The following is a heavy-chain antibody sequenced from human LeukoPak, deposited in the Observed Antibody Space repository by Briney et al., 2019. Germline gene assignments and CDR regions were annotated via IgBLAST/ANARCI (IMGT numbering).Heavy chain of an antibody. CDR2: IIPIFGTA. CDR3: ARAAAAGDETLDY. CDR1: GGTFSSYA. V-gene: IGHV1-69*13. J-gene: IGHJ4*02. D-gene: IGHD6-13*01. Sequence: SVKVSCKSRGGTFSSYAISWVRQAPGQGLEWMGGIIPIFGTANYAQKFQGRVTITADESTSTAYMELSSLRSEDTAVYYCARAAAAGDETLDYWGQGTLVTVSS.